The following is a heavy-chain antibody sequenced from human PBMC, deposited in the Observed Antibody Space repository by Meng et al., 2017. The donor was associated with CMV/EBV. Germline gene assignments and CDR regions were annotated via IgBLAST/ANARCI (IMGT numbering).Heavy chain of an antibody. J-gene: IGHJ4*02. CDR1: YSNSAA. CDR2: TYYRSKWYN. Sequence: YSNSAAWNWIRQSPSRGLEWLGRTYYRSKWYNDYAVSVKSRITINPDTSKNQFSLQLNSVTPEDTAVYYCARGIYDSSGYYYYYFDYWGQGTLVTVSS. CDR3: ARGIYDSSGYYYYYFDY. D-gene: IGHD3-22*01. V-gene: IGHV6-1*01.